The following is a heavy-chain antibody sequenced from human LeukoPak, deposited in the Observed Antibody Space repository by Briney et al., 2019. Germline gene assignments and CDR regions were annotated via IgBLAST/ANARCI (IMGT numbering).Heavy chain of an antibody. CDR2: IYYTGNT. Sequence: SETLSLTCSVSGGSVSSSSYYWSWIRQPPGKGLEWIGYIYYTGNTNYNPSLKSRVTISIDTSRNQFSLKLSSVTAADTAVYYCARDLEFPIVVVPAAILGYYYYYGMDVWGQGTTVTVSS. V-gene: IGHV4-61*01. J-gene: IGHJ6*02. CDR1: GGSVSSSSYY. CDR3: ARDLEFPIVVVPAAILGYYYYYGMDV. D-gene: IGHD2-2*02.